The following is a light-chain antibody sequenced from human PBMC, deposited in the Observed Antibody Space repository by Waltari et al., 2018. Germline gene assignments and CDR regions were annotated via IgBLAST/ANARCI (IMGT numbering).Light chain of an antibody. CDR3: MQTKQFPWT. Sequence: DIVMTQTPVSLSVTPGQSASISCKSSQSLLHTDGKTYFYWYLQKAGQPPQLLIYEISKRFSGVPDRFSGSGSGTDFTLKISRVEAEDVGVYYCMQTKQFPWTLGQGTKVEVK. CDR1: QSLLHTDGKTY. CDR2: EIS. V-gene: IGKV2D-29*01. J-gene: IGKJ1*01.